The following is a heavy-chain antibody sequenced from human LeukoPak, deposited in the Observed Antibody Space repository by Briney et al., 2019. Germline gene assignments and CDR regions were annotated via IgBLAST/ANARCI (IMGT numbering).Heavy chain of an antibody. Sequence: ASVKVSCKASGYTFTGYYMHWVRQAPGQGLEWMGWINPNSGGTNYAQKFQGRVTMTRDTSISTAYMELRRLKSDDTAVYYCARDFRMTTEYNWFDPWGQGTLVTVSS. D-gene: IGHD1-1*01. V-gene: IGHV1-2*02. CDR3: ARDFRMTTEYNWFDP. CDR2: INPNSGGT. CDR1: GYTFTGYY. J-gene: IGHJ5*02.